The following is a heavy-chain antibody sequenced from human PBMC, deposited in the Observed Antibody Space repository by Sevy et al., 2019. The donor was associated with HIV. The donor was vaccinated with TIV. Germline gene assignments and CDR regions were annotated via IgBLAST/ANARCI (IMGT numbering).Heavy chain of an antibody. J-gene: IGHJ4*02. CDR2: INWNSGSI. V-gene: IGHV3-9*01. D-gene: IGHD3-16*01. CDR1: GFTFNDSA. CDR3: AKGYDLDY. Sequence: GGFLRLSCAASGFTFNDSAMYWVRQAPGKGLEWVSGINWNSGSIGYGDSVKGRFTISRDNAKNSLYLQMNSLRVEDTAFYYCAKGYDLDYWGQGTLVTVSS.